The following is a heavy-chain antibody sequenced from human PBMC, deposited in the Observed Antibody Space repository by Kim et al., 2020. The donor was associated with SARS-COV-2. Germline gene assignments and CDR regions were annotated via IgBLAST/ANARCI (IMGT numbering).Heavy chain of an antibody. D-gene: IGHD3-9*01. CDR1: GFTFSNHA. CDR2: ISGGGGTT. J-gene: IGHJ4*01. V-gene: IGHV3-23*01. Sequence: GGSLRLSCAGSGFTFSNHAMIWVRRAPGKGLEWVSSISGGGGTTYYADSVRGRFTISRDNSKNTLYLQMNSLRAEDTAMYYCAKQEVLRYYYWGHGTLVTLSS. CDR3: AKQEVLRYYY.